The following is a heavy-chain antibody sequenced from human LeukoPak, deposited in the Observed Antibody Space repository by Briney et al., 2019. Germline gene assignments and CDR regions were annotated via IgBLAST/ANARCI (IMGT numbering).Heavy chain of an antibody. Sequence: PSETLSLTCTVSGGSISSGGYYWSWIRQPPGKGLEWIGYIYHSGSTYYNPSLKSRVTISVDTSKNQFSLKLSSVTAADTAVYYCAREGLAVLDYWGQGTLVTVSS. V-gene: IGHV4-30-2*05. CDR3: AREGLAVLDY. J-gene: IGHJ4*02. CDR1: GGSISSGGYY. CDR2: IYHSGST. D-gene: IGHD6-19*01.